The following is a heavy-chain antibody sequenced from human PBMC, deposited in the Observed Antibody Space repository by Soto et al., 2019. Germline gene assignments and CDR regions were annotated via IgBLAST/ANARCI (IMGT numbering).Heavy chain of an antibody. J-gene: IGHJ5*02. CDR2: MNPSTGNT. CDR1: GYTFTSYD. V-gene: IGHV1-8*01. Sequence: QVQLVQSGAEVKKPGASVKVSCKASGYTFTSYDIIWVRQATGQGLEWMGWMNPSTGNTDSGEKFQGRLTMTRNTSISTVYMELSSLSFEDTAVYYCSRGRIIVAGGFDPWGQGTLFTVSS. D-gene: IGHD6-19*01. CDR3: SRGRIIVAGGFDP.